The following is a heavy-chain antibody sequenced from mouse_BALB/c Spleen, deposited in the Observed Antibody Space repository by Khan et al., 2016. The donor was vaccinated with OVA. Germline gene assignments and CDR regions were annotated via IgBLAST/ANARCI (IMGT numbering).Heavy chain of an antibody. D-gene: IGHD2-14*01. J-gene: IGHJ2*01. V-gene: IGHV1S136*01. CDR3: AKNHRYDVYFDY. Sequence: VQLQQSGPDLVKPGASVRMSCKASGYTFTSYVMHWLRQKPGQGLEWIGYIYPFNDDTKYNEKFKGKATLTSDKSSSTAYMELSSLTSEDSAVDYCAKNHRYDVYFDYWGQGTTLTGSS. CDR2: IYPFNDDT. CDR1: GYTFTSYV.